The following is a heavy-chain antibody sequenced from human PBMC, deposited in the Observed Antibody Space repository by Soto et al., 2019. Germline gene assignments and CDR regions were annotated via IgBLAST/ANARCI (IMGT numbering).Heavy chain of an antibody. J-gene: IGHJ4*02. D-gene: IGHD1-20*01. Sequence: SETLSLTCAVYGGSFSGYYWSWIRQPPGKGLEWIGEINHSGSTNYNPSLKSRVTISVDTSKYQFSLKLSSVTAADTAVYYCARSRGITGTTGIDYWGQGTLVTVSS. CDR2: INHSGST. CDR1: GGSFSGYY. V-gene: IGHV4-34*01. CDR3: ARSRGITGTTGIDY.